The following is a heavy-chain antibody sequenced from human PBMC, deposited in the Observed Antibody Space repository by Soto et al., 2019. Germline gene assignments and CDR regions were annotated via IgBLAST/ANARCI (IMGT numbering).Heavy chain of an antibody. D-gene: IGHD5-12*01. V-gene: IGHV4-39*07. J-gene: IGHJ4*02. CDR1: NGSISSSSYY. Sequence: SETLSLTCTVSNGSISSSSYYWGWIRQPPGKGLEWIGSIYYSGSTYYNPSLKSRVTISVDTSKNQFSLKLSSVTAADTAVYYCARLRRTLASYFDYWGQGTLVTVSS. CDR2: IYYSGST. CDR3: ARLRRTLASYFDY.